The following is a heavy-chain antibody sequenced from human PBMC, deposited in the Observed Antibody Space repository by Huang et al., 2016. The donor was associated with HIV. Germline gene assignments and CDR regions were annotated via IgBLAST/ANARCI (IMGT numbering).Heavy chain of an antibody. D-gene: IGHD2-2*03. CDR2: VYFRGNT. Sequence: QLRESGPGLVTPSATLSLTCSASGTSMTSSTFYWGWFRQPPGRGVEWIGSVYFRGNTYSNPSLKGRVTMSIYTANKQYSMRLTSVTAADTAVYFCAREVRSVDTDRPDGYYYRGLDVWGQGTTVIVSS. CDR1: GTSMTSSTFY. V-gene: IGHV4-39*02. J-gene: IGHJ6*02. CDR3: AREVRSVDTDRPDGYYYRGLDV.